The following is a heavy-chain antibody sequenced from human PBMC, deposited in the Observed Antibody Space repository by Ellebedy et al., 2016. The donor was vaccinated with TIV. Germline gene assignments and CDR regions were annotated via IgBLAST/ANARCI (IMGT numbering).Heavy chain of an antibody. CDR2: IRQDGSDK. Sequence: GESLKISCAASGFSFRSYWMSWVRQVPGKGLEWVANIRQDGSDKYYVGSVKGRFTISRDNDKNSLFLQMNSLRGIHTAVYYCATDGSYGDHLFPQHAFTTWGQGTMVSVSS. CDR3: ATDGSYGDHLFPQHAFTT. CDR1: GFSFRSYW. J-gene: IGHJ3*02. D-gene: IGHD4-17*01. V-gene: IGHV3-7*03.